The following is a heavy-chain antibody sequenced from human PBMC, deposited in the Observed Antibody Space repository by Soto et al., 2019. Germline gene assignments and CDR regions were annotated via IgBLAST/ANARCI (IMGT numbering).Heavy chain of an antibody. CDR2: IYYSGST. V-gene: IGHV4-59*01. CDR1: GVSISSYY. J-gene: IGHJ4*02. CDR3: ARDPYAVGLDY. Sequence: PSETLSLTCTVSGVSISSYYWSWIGQPPGKGLEWIGYIYYSGSTNYNPSLKSRVTISVDTSKNQFSLKLSSVTAADTAVYYCARDPYAVGLDYSGQGALVTVAS. D-gene: IGHD3-3*01.